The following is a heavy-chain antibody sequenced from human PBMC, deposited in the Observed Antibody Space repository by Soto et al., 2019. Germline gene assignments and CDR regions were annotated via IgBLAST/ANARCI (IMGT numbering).Heavy chain of an antibody. J-gene: IGHJ4*02. D-gene: IGHD6-13*01. CDR1: GYSFTSYW. Sequence: GESLKISCKGSGYSFTSYWISWVRQMPGKGLEWMGRIDPSDSYTNYSPSFQGHVTISADKSISTAYLQWSSLKASDTAMYYCARLVDQYQLDRAAAGSCDYWGQGTLVTVSS. CDR3: ARLVDQYQLDRAAAGSCDY. V-gene: IGHV5-10-1*01. CDR2: IDPSDSYT.